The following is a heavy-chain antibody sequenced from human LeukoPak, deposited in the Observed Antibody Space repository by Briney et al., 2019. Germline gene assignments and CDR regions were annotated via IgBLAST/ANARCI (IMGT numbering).Heavy chain of an antibody. V-gene: IGHV3-30*02. CDR2: IRSDGSDT. D-gene: IGHD1-1*01. CDR3: AKGKGVRYFDY. CDR1: TLTFSSFG. J-gene: IGHJ4*02. Sequence: PGGSLRLSCAASTLTFSSFGVHWVRQAPGKGLEWVTFIRSDGSDTYYADSVKGRFTISRDNSMNTLYLQMNSLRPEDTAVYYCAKGKGVRYFDYWGQGTLVTVSS.